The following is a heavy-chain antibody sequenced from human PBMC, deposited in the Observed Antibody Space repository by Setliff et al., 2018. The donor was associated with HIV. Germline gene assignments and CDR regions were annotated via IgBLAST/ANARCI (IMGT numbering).Heavy chain of an antibody. D-gene: IGHD4-17*01. V-gene: IGHV4-39*01. CDR3: TRRDVTTGMDS. Sequence: PSETLSLTCTVSGGSISSSSYYWDWIRQPPGESLVWVGSIFYTGSTNYRPSLESRVIVSLDTSKTQFSLKLSSVTAADTAVYYCTRRDVTTGMDSWGPGILVTVSS. CDR2: IFYTGST. CDR1: GGSISSSSYY. J-gene: IGHJ4*02.